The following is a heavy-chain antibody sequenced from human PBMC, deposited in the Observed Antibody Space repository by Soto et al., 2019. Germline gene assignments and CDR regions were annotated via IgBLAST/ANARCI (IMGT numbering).Heavy chain of an antibody. Sequence: QVQLEQSGAEVKKPGSSVKVSCKTSGVTSSTHTITWERQAPGQGLEWMGGIIPLFGTGHKAQKFQGRITIIADKSTSTAYMELSSLGSEDTAVYFCASGSAMGADHWGQGALVTVSS. CDR1: GVTSSTHT. CDR3: ASGSAMGADH. J-gene: IGHJ5*02. D-gene: IGHD5-18*01. CDR2: IIPLFGTG. V-gene: IGHV1-69*06.